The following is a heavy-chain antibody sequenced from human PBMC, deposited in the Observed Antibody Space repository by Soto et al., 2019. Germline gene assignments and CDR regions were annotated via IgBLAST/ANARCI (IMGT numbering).Heavy chain of an antibody. Sequence: EVQLVESGGGLVQPGGSLRLSCAGSGFIFSDYYIDWVRQAPGKGLEWVGRSRDKGNSYSTDYAASVKGRFTVSRDASKNSLYLQMNSLQTEDTALYYCTRSITGTTSFDYWGQGTLVTVSS. J-gene: IGHJ4*02. CDR2: SRDKGNSYST. V-gene: IGHV3-72*01. CDR1: GFIFSDYY. D-gene: IGHD1-7*01. CDR3: TRSITGTTSFDY.